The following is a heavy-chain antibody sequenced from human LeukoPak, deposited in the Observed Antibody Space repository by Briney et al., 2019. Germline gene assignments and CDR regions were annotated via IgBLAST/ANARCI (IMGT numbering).Heavy chain of an antibody. CDR1: GGSISSSSYY. Sequence: SETLSLTCTVSGGSISSSSYYWGWIRQPLGKGLEWIGSIYYSGSTYYNPSLKSRVTISVDMSKNQFSLKLSSVTAADTAVYYCARDYVGYCSSTSCYTEYFQHWGQGTLVTVSS. V-gene: IGHV4-39*07. D-gene: IGHD2-2*02. CDR3: ARDYVGYCSSTSCYTEYFQH. J-gene: IGHJ1*01. CDR2: IYYSGST.